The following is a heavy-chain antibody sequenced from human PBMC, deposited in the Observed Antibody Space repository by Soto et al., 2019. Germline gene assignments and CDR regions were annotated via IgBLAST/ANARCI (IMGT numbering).Heavy chain of an antibody. J-gene: IGHJ6*02. CDR2: IYPGDSDT. CDR3: ARHEHIAVDYYGMDV. V-gene: IGHV5-51*01. Sequence: GESLRISCKGSGYSFTSYWIGWVRQMPGKGLEWMGIIYPGDSDTRYSPSFQGQVTISADKSISTAYLQWSSLKASDTAMYYCARHEHIAVDYYGMDVWGQGTTVTVSS. D-gene: IGHD6-19*01. CDR1: GYSFTSYW.